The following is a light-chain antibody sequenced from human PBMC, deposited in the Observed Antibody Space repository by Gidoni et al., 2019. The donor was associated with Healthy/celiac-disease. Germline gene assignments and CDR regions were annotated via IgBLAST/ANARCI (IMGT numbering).Light chain of an antibody. CDR3: QQSYSTPFT. J-gene: IGKJ3*01. CDR1: QSISSY. V-gene: IGKV1-39*01. Sequence: DIQMTQSPSSLYASVGDRVTITCRASQSISSYLNWYQQKPGKAPKLLIYAASSLQSGVPSRFSGSGSGTDCTLTISSLQPEDFATYYCQQSYSTPFTFGPGTKVDIK. CDR2: AAS.